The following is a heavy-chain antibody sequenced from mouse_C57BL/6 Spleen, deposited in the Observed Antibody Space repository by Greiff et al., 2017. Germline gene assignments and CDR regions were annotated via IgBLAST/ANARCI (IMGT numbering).Heavy chain of an antibody. CDR2: IDPEDGDT. V-gene: IGHV14-2*01. D-gene: IGHD2-1*01. Sequence: VQLQQSGAELVKPGASVKLSCTASGFNIKDYYMHWVKQRPEQGLEWIGRIDPEDGDTKYAPKFQGKATITADTSSNTAYLQLSSLTSDDTAVYYCALPDYGNAWFAYWGQGTLVTVSA. CDR1: GFNIKDYY. CDR3: ALPDYGNAWFAY. J-gene: IGHJ3*01.